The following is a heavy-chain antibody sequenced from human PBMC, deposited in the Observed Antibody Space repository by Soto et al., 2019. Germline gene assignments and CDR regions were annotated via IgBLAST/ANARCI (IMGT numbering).Heavy chain of an antibody. D-gene: IGHD3-10*01. CDR2: ISSNGGST. Sequence: GGSLRLSCSASGFTFSSYAMHWVRQAPGKGLEYVSAISSNGGSTYYADSVKGRFTISRDNSKNTLYLQMSSLRAEDTAVYYCVKLGTGLWFGELDYGMDVWGQGTTVTVSS. CDR3: VKLGTGLWFGELDYGMDV. J-gene: IGHJ6*02. V-gene: IGHV3-64D*06. CDR1: GFTFSSYA.